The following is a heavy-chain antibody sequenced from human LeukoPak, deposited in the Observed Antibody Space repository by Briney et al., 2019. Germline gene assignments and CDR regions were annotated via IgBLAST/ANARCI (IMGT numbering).Heavy chain of an antibody. CDR1: GFAVSSKY. D-gene: IGHD5-24*01. CDR3: ARDAETSLAN. J-gene: IGHJ4*02. V-gene: IGHV3-66*01. Sequence: PGGSLRLSCAASGFAVSSKYMNWVRQAPGKGLEWVTVIYLDGRADYADSVKGRFTISSDNSKNTVYLQMISLKDEDTAVYYCARDAETSLANWGQGTLVTVSP. CDR2: IYLDGRA.